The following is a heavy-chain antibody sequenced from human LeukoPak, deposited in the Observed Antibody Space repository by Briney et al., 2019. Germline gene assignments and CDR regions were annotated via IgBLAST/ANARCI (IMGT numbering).Heavy chain of an antibody. V-gene: IGHV4-39*01. Sequence: SETLSLTCTVSGDSISSSRFYWAWIRQPPGKGLEWIGSILYTGRTFYIPSLKSRVTISVDTSKNQFSLRLGSVTASDTAVYYCARRDVGATIDYWGQGTLVTVSS. CDR2: ILYTGRT. CDR1: GDSISSSRFY. J-gene: IGHJ4*02. CDR3: ARRDVGATIDY. D-gene: IGHD1-26*01.